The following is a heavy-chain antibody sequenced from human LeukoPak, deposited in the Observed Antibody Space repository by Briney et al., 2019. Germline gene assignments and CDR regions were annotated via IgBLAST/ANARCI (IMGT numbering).Heavy chain of an antibody. V-gene: IGHV3-21*01. CDR2: ISSSSSYI. Sequence: GGSLRLSCAASGFTVSSNYMIWVRQAPGKGLEWVSSISSSSSYIYYADSVKGRFTISRDNAKNSLYLQMNSLRAEDTAVYYCARAYGDYDPFDYWGQGTLVTVSS. CDR1: GFTVSSNY. D-gene: IGHD4-17*01. J-gene: IGHJ4*02. CDR3: ARAYGDYDPFDY.